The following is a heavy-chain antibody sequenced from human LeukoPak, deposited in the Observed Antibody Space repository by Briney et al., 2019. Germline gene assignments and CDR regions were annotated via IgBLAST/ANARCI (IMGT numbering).Heavy chain of an antibody. V-gene: IGHV1-69*04. CDR2: IIPIFGIA. J-gene: IGHJ4*02. CDR1: GGTFSSYA. Sequence: ASGKVSCKASGGTFSSYAISWVRQAPGQGLEWMGRIIPIFGIANYAQKFQGRVTITADKSTSTAYMELSSLRSEDTAVYYCARGYDSSGYYHSDFDYWGQGTLVTVSS. D-gene: IGHD3-22*01. CDR3: ARGYDSSGYYHSDFDY.